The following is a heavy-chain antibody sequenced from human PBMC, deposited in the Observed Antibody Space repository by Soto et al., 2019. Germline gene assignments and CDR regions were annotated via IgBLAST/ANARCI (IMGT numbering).Heavy chain of an antibody. J-gene: IGHJ4*02. CDR3: TTGNAHDFG. CDR2: IYYSGST. CDR1: GGSISSYY. Sequence: PSETLSLTCTVSGGSISSYYWSWIRQPPGKGLEWIGYIYYSGSTNYNPSVRGRFTISRDNSKNTLYLQMTSLRAEDTALYYCTTGNAHDFGWGQGTLVTVS. D-gene: IGHD3-16*01. V-gene: IGHV4-59*12.